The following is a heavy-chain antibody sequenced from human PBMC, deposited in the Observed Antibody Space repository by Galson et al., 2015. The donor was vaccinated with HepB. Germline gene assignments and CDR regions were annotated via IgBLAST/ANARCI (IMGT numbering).Heavy chain of an antibody. CDR2: VSYDENKK. J-gene: IGHJ6*02. V-gene: IGHV3-30*18. Sequence: SLRLSCAASGFSFSKYAMHWVRQAPGKGLEWVTVVSYDENKKHYADSVKGRFTISRDNSKNTLYLQMNSLGVEDTAVYYCAKDPHKAEFWSGYYVYYGMDVWGQGSTVTVAS. CDR3: AKDPHKAEFWSGYYVYYGMDV. D-gene: IGHD3-3*01. CDR1: GFSFSKYA.